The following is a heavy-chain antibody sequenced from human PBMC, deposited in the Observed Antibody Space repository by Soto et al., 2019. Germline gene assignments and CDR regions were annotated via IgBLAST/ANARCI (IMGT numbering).Heavy chain of an antibody. Sequence: GASVKVSCKASGGXXXXXXXXXXXXAPGQGLEWMGGIIPIFGTANYAQKFQGRVTITADESTSTAYMELSSLRSEDTAGYYCARRNWRDYGMDVWGQGTTVTVSS. CDR2: IIPIFGTA. CDR3: ARRNWRDYGMDV. V-gene: IGHV1-69*13. D-gene: IGHD1-1*01. CDR1: GGXXXXXX. J-gene: IGHJ6*02.